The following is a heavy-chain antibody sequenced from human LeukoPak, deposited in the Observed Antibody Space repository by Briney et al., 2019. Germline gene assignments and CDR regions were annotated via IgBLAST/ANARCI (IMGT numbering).Heavy chain of an antibody. D-gene: IGHD4-17*01. J-gene: IGHJ4*02. V-gene: IGHV3-74*01. Sequence: GGSLRLPCSGSGFPFNNHRMHWVRQGPGKGLVGVPRISNDGTSTRYADSVKGRFTISRDNAKNTLYLQMNSLRAEDTAVYYCAREHDYGDAPGDWGQGTLVTVSS. CDR2: ISNDGTST. CDR3: AREHDYGDAPGD. CDR1: GFPFNNHR.